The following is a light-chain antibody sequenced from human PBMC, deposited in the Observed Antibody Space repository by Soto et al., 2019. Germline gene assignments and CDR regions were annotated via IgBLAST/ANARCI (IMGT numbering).Light chain of an antibody. V-gene: IGKV4-1*01. CDR3: QQYYSTPPT. CDR1: QSVLYSSNNNNY. J-gene: IGKJ5*01. CDR2: WAS. Sequence: DIVMTQSPDSLAVSLGERATINCKSSQSVLYSSNNNNYLAWYQQKPGQPPKLLIYWASTRESGVPDRFSGSGSGTDFTLTISSLLAEDVAVYYCQQYYSTPPTFGQGTRLEIK.